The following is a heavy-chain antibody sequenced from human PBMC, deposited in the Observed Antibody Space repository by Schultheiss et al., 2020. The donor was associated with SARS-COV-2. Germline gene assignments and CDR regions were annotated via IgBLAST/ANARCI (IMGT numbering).Heavy chain of an antibody. CDR2: IYPGDSDT. D-gene: IGHD3-3*01. J-gene: IGHJ6*02. CDR3: ARHYYDFWTGRKYYYYGMDV. CDR1: GYSFTNYW. Sequence: GESLKISCKGSGYSFTNYWIGWVRQMPGKGLEWMGIIYPGDSDTRYSPSFQGQVTISADKSISTAYLQWSSLKASDTAMYYCARHYYDFWTGRKYYYYGMDVWGQGTTVTVYS. V-gene: IGHV5-51*01.